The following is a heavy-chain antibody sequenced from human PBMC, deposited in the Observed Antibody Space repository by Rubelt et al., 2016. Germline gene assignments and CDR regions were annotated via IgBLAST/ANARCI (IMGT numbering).Heavy chain of an antibody. CDR3: ARGHSSSWYRFDY. CDR2: IYSGGST. Sequence: GKGLEWVSVIYSGGSTYYADSVKGRFTISRDNAKNSLYLQMNSLRAEDTAVYYCARGHSSSWYRFDYWGQGTLVTVSS. D-gene: IGHD6-13*01. V-gene: IGHV3-53*01. J-gene: IGHJ4*02.